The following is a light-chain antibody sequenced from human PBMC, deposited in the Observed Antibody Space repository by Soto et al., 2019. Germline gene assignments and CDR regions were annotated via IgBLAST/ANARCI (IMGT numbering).Light chain of an antibody. CDR2: EVS. CDR3: SSYTSSSTPYV. V-gene: IGLV2-14*01. J-gene: IGLJ1*01. CDR1: SSDVGGYSY. Sequence: QSVLAQPASVSGSPGQSITISCTGTSSDVGGYSYVSWYQQHPGKAPKLMIYEVSNRPSGVSNRFSGSKSGNTASLTISGLQAEDEADYYCSSYTSSSTPYVFGTGTKVTLL.